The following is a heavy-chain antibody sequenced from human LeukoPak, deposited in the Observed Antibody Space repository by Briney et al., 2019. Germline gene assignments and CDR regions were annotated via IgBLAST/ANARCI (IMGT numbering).Heavy chain of an antibody. CDR2: LYYSGST. Sequence: SENLSLTCTVSGGSISSYYWSWIRQPPGKGLEWFGYLYYSGSTNYNPSLKSRVTISVDTSKNQFSLKLSSVTAADTAVYYCARAGELWSSSWYGDYYYGMDVWGQGTTVTVSS. D-gene: IGHD6-13*01. CDR1: GGSISSYY. J-gene: IGHJ6*02. V-gene: IGHV4-59*01. CDR3: ARAGELWSSSWYGDYYYGMDV.